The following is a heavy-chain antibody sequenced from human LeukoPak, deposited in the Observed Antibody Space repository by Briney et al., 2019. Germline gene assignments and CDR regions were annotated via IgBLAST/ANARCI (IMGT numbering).Heavy chain of an antibody. V-gene: IGHV4-59*01. CDR2: IYYSGST. J-gene: IGHJ6*02. Sequence: SETLSLTCTVSGGSISNYYWSWVRQPPGKGLEWVGYIYYSGSTNYNPSLKSRVTISVDTSKNQFSLKLSSVTAADTAVYYCARVGGTNYYYYGMDVWGQGTTVTASS. D-gene: IGHD1-26*01. CDR1: GGSISNYY. CDR3: ARVGGTNYYYYGMDV.